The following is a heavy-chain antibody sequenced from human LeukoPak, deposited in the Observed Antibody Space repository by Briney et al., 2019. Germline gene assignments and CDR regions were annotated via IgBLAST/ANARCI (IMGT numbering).Heavy chain of an antibody. CDR3: ARDGGTTSSHSHDTFAT. CDR1: GGSISSYY. CDR2: IFHSESA. D-gene: IGHD4-11*01. J-gene: IGHJ3*02. V-gene: IGHV4-59*12. Sequence: SETLSLTCTVSGGSISSYYWSWIRQPPGKGLEWIGYIFHSESAYYSPSLESRITISVDRSKNQFSLKLKSVTAADTAIYYCARDGGTTSSHSHDTFATWGQGTMVAVSS.